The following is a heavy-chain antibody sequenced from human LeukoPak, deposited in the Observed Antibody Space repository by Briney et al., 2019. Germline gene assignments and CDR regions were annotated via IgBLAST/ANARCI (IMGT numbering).Heavy chain of an antibody. V-gene: IGHV3-21*01. CDR2: ISSSSSYI. D-gene: IGHD5-24*01. CDR1: GFTFSSYS. J-gene: IGHJ4*02. Sequence: GGSLRLSCAASGFTFSSYSMNWVRQAPGKGLEWVSSISSSSSYIYYADSVKDRFTISRDNAKTSLYLQMNSLRAEDTAVYYCAREMATIRVWPRTIDYWGQGTLVTVSS. CDR3: AREMATIRVWPRTIDY.